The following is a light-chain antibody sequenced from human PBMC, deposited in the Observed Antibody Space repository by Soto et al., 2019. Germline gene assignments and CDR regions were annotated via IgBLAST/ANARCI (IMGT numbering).Light chain of an antibody. CDR3: QQYSTSPIS. V-gene: IGKV3-20*01. CDR2: GAS. CDR1: PVTSRY. J-gene: IGKJ5*01. Sequence: ENVLTQSPGTLSLSPGERATLSCRASPVTSRYLSWYQQRPGQAPSLLIYGASSRATGIPDRFSGSGSGTEFTLTISRLEPEDFAVYYCQQYSTSPISFGQGTRLEIK.